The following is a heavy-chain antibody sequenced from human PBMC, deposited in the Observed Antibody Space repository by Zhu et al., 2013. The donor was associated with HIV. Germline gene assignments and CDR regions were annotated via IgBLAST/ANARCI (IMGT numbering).Heavy chain of an antibody. CDR1: GYIFTSNY. CDR3: SRDQGYGDSPHYYSYMDV. D-gene: IGHD4-17*01. J-gene: IGHJ6*03. CDR2: INPSDGK. Sequence: VLLVQSGAEVKTPGASLKVSCQGIGYIFTSNYVHWVRQAPGQGLQWMAFINPSDGKVNYAETFQGRVTMTRDTSISAAYMELSSLRSDDTAVYYCSRDQGYGDSPHYYSYMDVWGKGTTVTVSS. V-gene: IGHV1-2*02.